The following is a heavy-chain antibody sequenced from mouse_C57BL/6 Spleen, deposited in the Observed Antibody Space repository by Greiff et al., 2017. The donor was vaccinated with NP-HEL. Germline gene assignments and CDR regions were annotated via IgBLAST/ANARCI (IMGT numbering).Heavy chain of an antibody. Sequence: EVKLEESGGDLVKPGGSLKLSCAASGFTFSSYGMSWVRQTPDKRLEWVATISSGGSYTYYPDSVKGRFTISRDNAKNTLYLQMSSLKSEDTAMYYCARLLYGSSRNYAMDYWGQGTSVTVSS. J-gene: IGHJ4*01. CDR1: GFTFSSYG. CDR2: ISSGGSYT. CDR3: ARLLYGSSRNYAMDY. V-gene: IGHV5-6*02. D-gene: IGHD1-1*01.